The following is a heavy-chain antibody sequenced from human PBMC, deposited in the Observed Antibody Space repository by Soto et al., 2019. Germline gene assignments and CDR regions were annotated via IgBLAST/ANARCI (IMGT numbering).Heavy chain of an antibody. J-gene: IGHJ4*02. CDR1: RGSISSYY. CDR2: IYPSMNT. V-gene: IGHV4-4*07. CDR3: ARDPGDY. Sequence: SETLSLTCTASRGSISSYYWSWIRQPAGKGLEWIGHIYPSMNTNYNPSLKSRVSMSVDTSKNQFSLKLSSVTAADTAVYYCARDPGDYWGQGTLVTVSS.